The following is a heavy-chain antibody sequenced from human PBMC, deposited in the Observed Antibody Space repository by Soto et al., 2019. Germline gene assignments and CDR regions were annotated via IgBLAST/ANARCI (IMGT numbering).Heavy chain of an antibody. CDR2: ISYDGSNK. V-gene: IGHV3-30*18. CDR1: GFTFSSYG. Sequence: QVQLVESGGGVVQPGRSLRLSCAASGFTFSSYGMHWVRQAPGKGLEWVAVISYDGSNKYYADSVKGRFTISRDNSKNMLYLQMNRLRAEDTAVYYCAKFPAGSYYSLGREYWGQGTLVTVSS. J-gene: IGHJ4*02. CDR3: AKFPAGSYYSLGREY. D-gene: IGHD1-26*01.